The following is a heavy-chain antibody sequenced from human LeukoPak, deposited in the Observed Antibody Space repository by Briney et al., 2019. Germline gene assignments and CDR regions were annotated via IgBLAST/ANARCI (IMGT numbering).Heavy chain of an antibody. CDR3: ARDRALRAVVGSFDY. CDR2: INPSGGST. J-gene: IGHJ4*02. CDR1: GYTFTRYY. V-gene: IGHV1-46*01. D-gene: IGHD4-23*01. Sequence: ASVKVSCKASGYTFTRYYIHWVRQAPGQGLEWMGIINPSGGSTSYAQKFHGRVTMTRDTSTSTVYMELSSLTSEDTAVYYCARDRALRAVVGSFDYWGQGTLVTVSS.